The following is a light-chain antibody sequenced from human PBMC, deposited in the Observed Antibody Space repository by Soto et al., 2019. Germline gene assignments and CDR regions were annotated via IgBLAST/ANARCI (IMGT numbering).Light chain of an antibody. CDR2: AAS. J-gene: IGKJ5*01. CDR1: QDIGSW. V-gene: IGKV1-12*01. Sequence: DIEMTQSPSAMAASGGDRVIITCRASQDIGSWFAWYQQKPGKVPKLLIYAASILQSGVPSRFSGSGSGTDFTLTINNLQPEDFATYYCQQAKSFPVSFGQGTRLEIK. CDR3: QQAKSFPVS.